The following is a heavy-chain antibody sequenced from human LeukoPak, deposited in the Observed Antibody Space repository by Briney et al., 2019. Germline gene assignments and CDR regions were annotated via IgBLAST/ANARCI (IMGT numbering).Heavy chain of an antibody. CDR3: AKRSLAAAFDY. Sequence: ASVKVSCKTSGYTFISYDVHWVRQASGQGLEWMGWMNPNNGNTGYGHKFQGRVTITRDTSISTVYMELNSLRAEDTAVYYCAKRSLAAAFDYWGQGTLVTVSS. D-gene: IGHD6-13*01. V-gene: IGHV1-8*03. J-gene: IGHJ4*02. CDR1: GYTFISYD. CDR2: MNPNNGNT.